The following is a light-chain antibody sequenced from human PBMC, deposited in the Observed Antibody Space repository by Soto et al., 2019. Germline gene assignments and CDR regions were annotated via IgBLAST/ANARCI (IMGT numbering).Light chain of an antibody. V-gene: IGKV3-15*01. J-gene: IGKJ5*01. CDR3: QQYNTWRSIS. Sequence: EIVLTQSPATLSLSPGERVTLCWRASQSVSNKLGWYQHKPGQAPRLLIYDTSTRADGTPARFTGSGSGTDFTLTISSLQSEDFAVYYCQQYNTWRSISFGQGTRLEIK. CDR2: DTS. CDR1: QSVSNK.